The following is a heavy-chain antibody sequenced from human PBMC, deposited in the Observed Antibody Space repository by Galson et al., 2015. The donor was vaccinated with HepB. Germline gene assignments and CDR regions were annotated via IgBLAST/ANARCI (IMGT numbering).Heavy chain of an antibody. Sequence: SLRLSCAASGFTFDDYAMHWVRQAPGKGLEWVSGISWNSGSIGYADSVKGRFTISRDNAKNSLYLHMNSLRAEDTALYYCAKDRIGGYCSGCSCYGLPFYYMDVWGKGTTVTVSS. V-gene: IGHV3-9*01. D-gene: IGHD2-15*01. CDR2: ISWNSGSI. CDR1: GFTFDDYA. J-gene: IGHJ6*03. CDR3: AKDRIGGYCSGCSCYGLPFYYMDV.